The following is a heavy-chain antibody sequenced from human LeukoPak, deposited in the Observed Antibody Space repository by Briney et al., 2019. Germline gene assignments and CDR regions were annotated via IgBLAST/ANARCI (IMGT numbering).Heavy chain of an antibody. CDR2: INPNSGGT. V-gene: IGHV1-2*02. CDR3: ARDLARFLEWPHYYMDV. CDR1: GYTSTGYY. J-gene: IGHJ6*03. Sequence: ASVKVSCKASGYTSTGYYMHWVRQAPGQGLEWMGWINPNSGGTNYAQKFQGRVTMTRDTSISTAYMELSRLRSDDTAVYYCARDLARFLEWPHYYMDVWGKGTTVTVSS. D-gene: IGHD3-3*01.